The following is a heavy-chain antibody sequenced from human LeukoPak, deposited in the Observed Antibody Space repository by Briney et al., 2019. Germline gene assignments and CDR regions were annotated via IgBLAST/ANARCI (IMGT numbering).Heavy chain of an antibody. CDR2: INPNSGGT. CDR3: ARASAGTQDYYYYMDV. J-gene: IGHJ6*03. Sequence: ASVKVSCKASGYTFTGYYMHWVRQAPGQGLEWMGWINPNSGGTNYAQKFQGRVTMTRDTSISTAYMELSRLRSDDTAVYYCARASAGTQDYYYYMDVWGKGTTVTISS. D-gene: IGHD3-10*01. CDR1: GYTFTGYY. V-gene: IGHV1-2*02.